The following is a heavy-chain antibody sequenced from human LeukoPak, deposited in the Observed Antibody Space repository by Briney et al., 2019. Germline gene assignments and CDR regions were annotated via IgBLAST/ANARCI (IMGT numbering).Heavy chain of an antibody. V-gene: IGHV3-11*03. D-gene: IGHD3-16*01. CDR1: GFTFSDYY. Sequence: KAGGSLRLSCAASGFTFSDYYMSWIRQAPGKGLEWASYISSSSSYTNYADSVKGRFTISRDNAKNSLYLQMNSLRAEDTAVYYCARWVGGDYYYYYGMDVWGQGTTVTVSS. CDR2: ISSSSSYT. J-gene: IGHJ6*02. CDR3: ARWVGGDYYYYYGMDV.